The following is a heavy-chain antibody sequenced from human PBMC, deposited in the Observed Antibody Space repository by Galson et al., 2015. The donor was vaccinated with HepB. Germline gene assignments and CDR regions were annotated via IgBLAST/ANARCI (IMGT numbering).Heavy chain of an antibody. J-gene: IGHJ1*01. CDR2: IIPILGIA. Sequence: SVKVSCKASGGTFSSYTISWVRQAPGQGLEWMGRIIPILGIANYAQKFLGRVTITADKSTSTAYMELSSLRSEDTAVYYCAREKNYYDSSDWGQGTLVTVSS. CDR1: GGTFSSYT. CDR3: AREKNYYDSSD. V-gene: IGHV1-69*02. D-gene: IGHD3-22*01.